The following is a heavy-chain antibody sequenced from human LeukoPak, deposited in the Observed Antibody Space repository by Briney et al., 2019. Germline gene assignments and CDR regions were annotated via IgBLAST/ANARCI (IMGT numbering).Heavy chain of an antibody. CDR1: GFTFSRYG. Sequence: GRSLRLSCAASGFTFSRYGMQWVRQAPGKGLEGVAVIWYEGSNKYYAESVKGRFTISRDNSKNPLHLQMNSLRAEDTAVYYCARDPPMYYYDEPGSRDAFDIWGQGTMVTVSS. J-gene: IGHJ3*02. CDR3: ARDPPMYYYDEPGSRDAFDI. V-gene: IGHV3-33*01. CDR2: IWYEGSNK. D-gene: IGHD3-22*01.